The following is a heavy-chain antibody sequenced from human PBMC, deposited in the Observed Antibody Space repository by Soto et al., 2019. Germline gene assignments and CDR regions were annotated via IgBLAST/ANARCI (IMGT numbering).Heavy chain of an antibody. V-gene: IGHV1-69*01. D-gene: IGHD3-10*01. CDR2: IIPIFGTA. CDR3: AREKAGGSGSLGGMDV. CDR1: GGTFSSYA. J-gene: IGHJ6*02. Sequence: QVQLVQSGAEVKKPGSSVNVSCKASGGTFSSYAISWVRQSHGQGLEWMGGIIPIFGTANYAQKFQGRVTITADESTSTAYMELSRLRSEDTAVYYCAREKAGGSGSLGGMDVWGQGTTVTVSS.